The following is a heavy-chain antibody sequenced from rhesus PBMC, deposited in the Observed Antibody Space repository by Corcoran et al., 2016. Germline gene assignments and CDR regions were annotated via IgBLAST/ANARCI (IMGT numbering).Heavy chain of an antibody. V-gene: IGHV3-16*01. CDR2: IKNKAEGGTA. J-gene: IGHJ5-1*01. CDR3: TRGGYSGSMDV. Sequence: EVQLVESGGGLAKPGGSLRLSCAASGFTFNDYWMSWVRQAPGKGLEWVAFIKNKAEGGTAVYAESVQGRFTNSRDDSMNTLYLQMNSLKTEDTAVYYCTRGGYSGSMDVWGPGVLVTVSS. CDR1: GFTFNDYW. D-gene: IGHD6-25*01.